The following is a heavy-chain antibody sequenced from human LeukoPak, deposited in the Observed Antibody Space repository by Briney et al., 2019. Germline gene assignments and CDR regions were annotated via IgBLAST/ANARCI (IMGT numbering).Heavy chain of an antibody. CDR1: SGSFSGYY. V-gene: IGHV4-34*01. CDR2: INHSGST. D-gene: IGHD3-10*01. CDR3: ARRFVTMVRGTTHFDY. Sequence: PSETLSLTCAVYSGSFSGYYWSWIRQPPGKGLEWIAEINHSGSTNYNPSLKSRVTISVDTSKNQFSLKLSSVTAADTAVYYCARRFVTMVRGTTHFDYWGQGTLVTVSS. J-gene: IGHJ4*02.